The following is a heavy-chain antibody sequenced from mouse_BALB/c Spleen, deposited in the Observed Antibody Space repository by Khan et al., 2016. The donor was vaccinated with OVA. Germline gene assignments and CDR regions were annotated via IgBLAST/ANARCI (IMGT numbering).Heavy chain of an antibody. D-gene: IGHD2-3*01. CDR2: INPSNGYT. CDR3: ARGGACDGSDGWFSY. Sequence: QIQLVQSGAELARPGASVKMSCKASGYTFTTYTMHWVKQRPGQGLEWIGYINPSNGYTNYNQKFKDKSTLTADKSSSTAYMQLSSLTSDYSAVSCCARGGACDGSDGWFSYWGQGTLVSVSA. CDR1: GYTFTTYT. J-gene: IGHJ3*01. V-gene: IGHV1-4*01.